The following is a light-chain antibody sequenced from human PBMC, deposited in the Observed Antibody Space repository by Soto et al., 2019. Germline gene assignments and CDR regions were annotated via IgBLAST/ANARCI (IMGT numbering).Light chain of an antibody. J-gene: IGLJ1*01. CDR1: SSNIGAGYD. V-gene: IGLV1-40*01. Sequence: QSVLTQPPSVSGAPGQRVTISCTGSSSNIGAGYDVHWYQQRPGTAPKLLIFGNTNRPSGVLDRFSGSKSGTSASLAITGLQAEDEADYYCQSYDSSLSGYVFGTGTKLTVL. CDR3: QSYDSSLSGYV. CDR2: GNT.